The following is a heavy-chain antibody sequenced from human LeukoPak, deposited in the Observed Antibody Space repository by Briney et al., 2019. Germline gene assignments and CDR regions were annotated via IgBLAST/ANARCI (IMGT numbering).Heavy chain of an antibody. CDR3: ASLYDSSGYFDY. CDR1: GDSVSSNSAA. D-gene: IGHD3-22*01. J-gene: IGHJ4*02. V-gene: IGHV6-1*01. CDR2: TYYRSKWYN. Sequence: SQTLSLTCAISGDSVSSNSAAWSWIRQSPSRGLEWLGRTYYRSKWYNDYAVSVKSRITINPDTSKNQFSLQLNSVTPEDTAVYYCASLYDSSGYFDYWGQGTLVTVSS.